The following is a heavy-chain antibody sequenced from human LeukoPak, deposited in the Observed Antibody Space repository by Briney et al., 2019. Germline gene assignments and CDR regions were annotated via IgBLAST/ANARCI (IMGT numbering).Heavy chain of an antibody. Sequence: SETLSLTCTVSGGSISSYYWSWIRQPPGKGLEWIGYIYYSGSTKYNLSLKSRVSISVDTSKNQFSLKLSSVTPADTAVYYCARGAGAGYNLQPFDYWGQGTLVTVSS. J-gene: IGHJ4*02. V-gene: IGHV4-59*08. CDR1: GGSISSYY. CDR2: IYYSGST. D-gene: IGHD5-24*01. CDR3: ARGAGAGYNLQPFDY.